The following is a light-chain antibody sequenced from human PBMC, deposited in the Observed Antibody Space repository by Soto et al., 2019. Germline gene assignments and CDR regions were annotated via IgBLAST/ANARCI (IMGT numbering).Light chain of an antibody. CDR3: QQYGSTPLT. CDR2: GAS. J-gene: IGKJ4*01. V-gene: IGKV3-20*01. CDR1: QSVISY. Sequence: ENVLTQSPGTLSLSTGERATLSCRASQSVISYLAWYQQKPGQAPRLLIYGASSRATGIPDRFSGSGSGTDFTLTISRLEPEDFAVYYCQQYGSTPLTFGGGTKVDIK.